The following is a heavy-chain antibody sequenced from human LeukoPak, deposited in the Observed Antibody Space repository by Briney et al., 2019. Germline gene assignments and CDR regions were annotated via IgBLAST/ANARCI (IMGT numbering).Heavy chain of an antibody. D-gene: IGHD5-18*01. V-gene: IGHV1-69*01. CDR1: GCTFSSYA. J-gene: IGHJ4*02. CDR3: ARDLAPTGYSYGYYFDY. CDR2: IIPIFGTA. Sequence: SVKVSCKASGCTFSSYAISWVRQAPGQGLEWMGGIIPIFGTANYAQKFQGRVTITADESTSTAYMELSSLRSEDTAVYYCARDLAPTGYSYGYYFDYWGQGTLVTVSS.